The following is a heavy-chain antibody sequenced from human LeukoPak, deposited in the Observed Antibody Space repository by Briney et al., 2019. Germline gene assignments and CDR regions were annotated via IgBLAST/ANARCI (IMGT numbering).Heavy chain of an antibody. V-gene: IGHV3-23*01. CDR1: GFTFSSYG. Sequence: PGGSLRLSCAASGFTFSSYGMSWVRQAPGKGLEWASAISGSGGSTYYSDSVKGRFTISRDNFKNTLYLQMNSLRAEDTAVYYCAKPYSSGYYYYMDVWGKGTTVTISS. CDR3: AKPYSSGYYYYMDV. D-gene: IGHD6-19*01. J-gene: IGHJ6*03. CDR2: ISGSGGST.